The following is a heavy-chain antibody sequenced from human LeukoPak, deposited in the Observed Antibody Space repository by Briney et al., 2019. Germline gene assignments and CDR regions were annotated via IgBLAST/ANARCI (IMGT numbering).Heavy chain of an antibody. CDR2: ITSSSTV. V-gene: IGHV3-48*04. Sequence: GGSLRLSCAASGFTFSNYSMNWVRQAPGKGLEWVSYITSSSTVYYAGSVKGRFTISRDNAKNSLFLQMNSLRAEDPAVYYCAEDYCRGPQWYFNDHWGQGALVTVSS. CDR1: GFTFSNYS. CDR3: AEDYCRGPQWYFNDH. D-gene: IGHD2-15*01. J-gene: IGHJ4*02.